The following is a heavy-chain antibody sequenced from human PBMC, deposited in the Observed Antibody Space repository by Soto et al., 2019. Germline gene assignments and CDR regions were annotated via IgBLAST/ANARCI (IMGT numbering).Heavy chain of an antibody. CDR3: GRDGALGDTAVVDS. J-gene: IGHJ4*02. D-gene: IGHD5-18*01. V-gene: IGHV3-33*01. Sequence: QVQLVESGGGVVQPGKSLRLSCAASGFTFSTYGMHWVRQAPGKGLEWVAVIWYDGSNKYHGDSLKGRFTISRDNSKNTLYLHINNQSAEDTAVYYCGRDGALGDTAVVDSWGQGTLVTVSS. CDR2: IWYDGSNK. CDR1: GFTFSTYG.